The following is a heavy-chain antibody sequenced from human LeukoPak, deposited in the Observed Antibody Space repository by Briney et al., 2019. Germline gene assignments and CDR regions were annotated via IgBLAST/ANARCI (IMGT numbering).Heavy chain of an antibody. Sequence: ASVKVSCKACGYTFTSHGISWVRQAPGQGLEWMGWISAYNDNTNYAQKLQGRVTMTTGTSTSTAYMELRSLRSDDTAVYYCARDIRLGRGRHYWRQGTLVTVSS. V-gene: IGHV1-18*01. CDR3: ARDIRLGRGRHY. CDR1: GYTFTSHG. J-gene: IGHJ4*02. D-gene: IGHD1-26*01. CDR2: ISAYNDNT.